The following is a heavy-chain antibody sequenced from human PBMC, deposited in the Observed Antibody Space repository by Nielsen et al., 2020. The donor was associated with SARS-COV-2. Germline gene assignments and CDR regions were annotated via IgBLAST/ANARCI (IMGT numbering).Heavy chain of an antibody. CDR3: ARALLYSGYTRGDFDH. D-gene: IGHD5-12*01. CDR2: SYGSDSDT. Sequence: GESLKISCKGSGFYFAAYWIAWVRQMPGKGLEWMGISYGSDSDTRYSPSYQGQVIISADKSTDTAYLQWSSLKASDTAMYYCARALLYSGYTRGDFDHWGQGTLVTVSS. V-gene: IGHV5-51*01. CDR1: GFYFAAYW. J-gene: IGHJ5*02.